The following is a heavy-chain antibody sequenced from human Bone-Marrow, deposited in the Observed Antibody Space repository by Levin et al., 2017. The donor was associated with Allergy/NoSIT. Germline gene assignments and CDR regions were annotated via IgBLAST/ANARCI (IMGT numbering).Heavy chain of an antibody. Sequence: SQTLSLPCPVSCGSLRNYYWSWIRQPPGKGLEWIAYIYYIGSTDYNPSLRSRVTISVDTSKNQFSLRLTSVTAADTAVYYCARGYYDGSGYRRLNPWGQGTLVTVSS. D-gene: IGHD3-22*01. CDR3: ARGYYDGSGYRRLNP. CDR1: CGSLRNYY. V-gene: IGHV4-59*01. J-gene: IGHJ5*02. CDR2: IYYIGST.